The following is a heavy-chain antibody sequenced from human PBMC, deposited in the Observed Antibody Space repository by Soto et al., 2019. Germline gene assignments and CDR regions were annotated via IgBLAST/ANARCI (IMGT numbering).Heavy chain of an antibody. V-gene: IGHV2-5*02. Sequence: QITLKESGPTLVKPTQTLTLTCTFSGFSLSTSGVGVGWIRQPPGKALEWLAVIYWDDDKRYSPSLKSRLTITKDTSKIQVVLTMTNIDPVDTATYYCAHHPYFGLGSCSFDYWGQGTLVTVCS. J-gene: IGHJ4*02. CDR1: GFSLSTSGVG. D-gene: IGHD3-10*01. CDR2: IYWDDDK. CDR3: AHHPYFGLGSCSFDY.